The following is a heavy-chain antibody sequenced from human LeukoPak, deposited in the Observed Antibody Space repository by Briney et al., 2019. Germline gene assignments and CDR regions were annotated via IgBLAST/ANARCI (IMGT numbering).Heavy chain of an antibody. J-gene: IGHJ3*02. V-gene: IGHV1-2*06. D-gene: IGHD3-22*01. CDR2: INPNSGGT. CDR1: GYTFTGYY. CDR3: ARDRWGTMIVMVHDAFDI. Sequence: ASVKVSCKASGYTFTGYYMHWVRQAPGQGLEWMGRINPNSGGTNYAQKFQGRVTMTRDTSISTAYMELSRLRSDDTAVYYCARDRWGTMIVMVHDAFDIWGQGTMVTVSS.